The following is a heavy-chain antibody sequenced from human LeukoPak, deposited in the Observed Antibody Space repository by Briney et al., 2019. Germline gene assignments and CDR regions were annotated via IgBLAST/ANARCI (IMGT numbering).Heavy chain of an antibody. CDR1: GGSVSSGSYY. Sequence: PSETLSLTCTVSGGSVSSGSYYWSWIRQPPGKGLEWIGYIYYSGGTNYNPSLKSRVTISVDTSKNQFSLKVSSVTAADTAVYYCARGVAVAGTFDYWGQGTLVTVSS. CDR2: IYYSGGT. D-gene: IGHD6-19*01. J-gene: IGHJ4*02. CDR3: ARGVAVAGTFDY. V-gene: IGHV4-61*01.